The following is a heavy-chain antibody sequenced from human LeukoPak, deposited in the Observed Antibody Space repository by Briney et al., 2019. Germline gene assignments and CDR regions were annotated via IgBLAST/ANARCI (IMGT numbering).Heavy chain of an antibody. V-gene: IGHV1-46*01. CDR1: GYTFASYY. Sequence: ASVKVSCKASGYTFASYYIHWVRQAPGQGLEWMGIINPSGGSSSYAQKFQGRVTMTRDTSTSTFYMELSSLRSEDTAVYYCARDILPSYSGYDRTLPDYWGQGTLVTVSS. D-gene: IGHD5-12*01. J-gene: IGHJ4*02. CDR3: ARDILPSYSGYDRTLPDY. CDR2: INPSGGSS.